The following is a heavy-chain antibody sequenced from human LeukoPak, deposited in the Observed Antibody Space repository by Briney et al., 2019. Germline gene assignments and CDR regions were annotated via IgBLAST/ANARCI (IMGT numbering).Heavy chain of an antibody. CDR2: ISGSGGST. V-gene: IGHV3-23*01. D-gene: IGHD3-22*01. CDR3: ELSSGQGNAHFDY. CDR1: GFTFSSYA. Sequence: PGGSLRLSCAASGFTFSSYAMSWVRQAPGKGLEWVSAISGSGGSTYYADSVKGRFTISRDNSKNTLYLQMNSLRAEDTAIYYCELSSGQGNAHFDYWGQGTLVTVSS. J-gene: IGHJ4*02.